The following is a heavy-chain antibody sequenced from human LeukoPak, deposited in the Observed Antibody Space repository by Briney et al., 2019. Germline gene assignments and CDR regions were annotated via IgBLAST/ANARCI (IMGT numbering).Heavy chain of an antibody. D-gene: IGHD4-17*01. V-gene: IGHV4-61*02. J-gene: IGHJ5*02. CDR3: ARETVYGDNNWFDP. CDR2: IYTSGST. CDR1: GGSISSGGYS. Sequence: SSETLSLTCAVSGGSISSGGYSWSWIRQPPGKGLEWIGRIYTSGSTNYNPSLKSRVTISGDTSKNQFSLKLSSVTAADTAVYHCARETVYGDNNWFDPWGQGTLVTVSS.